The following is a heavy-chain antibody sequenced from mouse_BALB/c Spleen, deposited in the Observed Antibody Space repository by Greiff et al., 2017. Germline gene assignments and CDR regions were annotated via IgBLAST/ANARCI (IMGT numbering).Heavy chain of an antibody. D-gene: IGHD1-1*01. CDR1: GFTFSSFG. Sequence: EVKLVESGGGLVQPGGSRKLSCAASGFTFSSFGMHWVRQAPEKGLEWVAYISSGSSTIYYADTVKGRFTISRDNPKNTLFLQMTSLRSEDTAMYYCAREDYYGTPYYFDYWGQGTTLTVSS. CDR2: ISSGSSTI. CDR3: AREDYYGTPYYFDY. J-gene: IGHJ2*01. V-gene: IGHV5-17*02.